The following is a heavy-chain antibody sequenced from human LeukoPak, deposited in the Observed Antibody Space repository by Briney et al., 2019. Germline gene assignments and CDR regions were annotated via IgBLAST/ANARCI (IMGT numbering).Heavy chain of an antibody. CDR2: IFGSGGSA. CDR1: GFTFNNYA. J-gene: IGHJ4*02. CDR3: GKTTVGYSSGRFPGWPVDY. D-gene: IGHD6-19*01. V-gene: IGHV3-23*01. Sequence: GGSLRLSCAASGFTFNNYAMYWVRQAPGGGLEWISGIFGSGGSAHYADSVKGRFTISRDNSKNTVFLQMNSLETEDTAVYYCGKTTVGYSSGRFPGWPVDYWGQGTLVTVTS.